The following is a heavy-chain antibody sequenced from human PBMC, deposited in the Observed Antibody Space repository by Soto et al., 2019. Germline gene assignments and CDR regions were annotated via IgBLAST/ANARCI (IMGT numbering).Heavy chain of an antibody. D-gene: IGHD2-2*01. Sequence: QVQLQESGPGLVKPSGTLSLTCAVSSGSISSSNWWSWVRQPPGKGLEWIGGIYDSGRTNYNPSLKGRVTISVDKSKNQFSLKLSSVTAADTPVYYCARGIEGYCSSTSCDYYYYYMDVWGKGTTVTVSS. CDR3: ARGIEGYCSSTSCDYYYYYMDV. CDR2: IYDSGRT. CDR1: SGSISSSNW. J-gene: IGHJ6*03. V-gene: IGHV4-4*02.